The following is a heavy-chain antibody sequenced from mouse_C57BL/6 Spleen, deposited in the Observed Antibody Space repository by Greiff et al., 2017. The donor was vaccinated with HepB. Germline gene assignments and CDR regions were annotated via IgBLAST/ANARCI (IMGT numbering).Heavy chain of an antibody. CDR1: GYSITSGYY. Sequence: EVQLQQSGPGLVKPSQSLSLTCSVTGYSITSGYYWNWIRQFPGNKLEWMGYISYDGSNNSNPSLKNRISITRDTSKNQFFLKLNSVTTEDTATYDCARDLGSKGAMDYWGQGTSVTVSS. J-gene: IGHJ4*01. CDR2: ISYDGSN. V-gene: IGHV3-6*01. D-gene: IGHD4-1*01. CDR3: ARDLGSKGAMDY.